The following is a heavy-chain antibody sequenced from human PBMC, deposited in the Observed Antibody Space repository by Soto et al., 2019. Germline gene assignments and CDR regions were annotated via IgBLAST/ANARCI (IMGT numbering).Heavy chain of an antibody. Sequence: QVQLVESGGGVVQPGRSLRLSCAASGFTFSTYGMHWVRQAPGKALEWVEVISLDGCQIYYAYSVRGRFTISRDNSKNALYLPLTGLIAEDTAVYYCAQSGGGSGTYDYYYGMDVLGQGTTVTVSS. V-gene: IGHV3-30*18. J-gene: IGHJ6*02. CDR3: AQSGGGSGTYDYYYGMDV. CDR2: ISLDGCQI. CDR1: GFTFSTYG. D-gene: IGHD3-10*01.